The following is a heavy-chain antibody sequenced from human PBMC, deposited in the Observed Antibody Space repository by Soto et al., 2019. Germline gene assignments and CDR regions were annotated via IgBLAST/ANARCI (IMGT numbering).Heavy chain of an antibody. CDR1: GGSISGDY. V-gene: IGHV4-59*01. CDR3: ARGPRAALHDS. D-gene: IGHD6-6*01. J-gene: IGHJ4*02. CDR2: IYYSGSV. Sequence: QVQLQESGPGLVKPSETLSLTCAVSGGSISGDYWSWIRQPPGKGLEWIGYIYYSGSVTYNPSLRRRVTITRDTSKNQFSLKLSSVTAADTAVYFCARGPRAALHDSWGQGTLVTVSS.